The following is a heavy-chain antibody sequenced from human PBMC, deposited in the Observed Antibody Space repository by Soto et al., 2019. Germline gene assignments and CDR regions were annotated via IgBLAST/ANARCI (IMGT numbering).Heavy chain of an antibody. Sequence: QVQLVESGGGVVKPGRSLRLSCAASGFIFSSYGMHWVRQAPGKGLEWVAVISYDGSNKYYADSVKGRFTISRDNSKNTLYLQMNSLRAEDTAVYFCAKEVWSGPMDVWGQGTTVTVSS. CDR2: ISYDGSNK. CDR3: AKEVWSGPMDV. J-gene: IGHJ6*02. V-gene: IGHV3-30*18. CDR1: GFIFSSYG. D-gene: IGHD3-3*01.